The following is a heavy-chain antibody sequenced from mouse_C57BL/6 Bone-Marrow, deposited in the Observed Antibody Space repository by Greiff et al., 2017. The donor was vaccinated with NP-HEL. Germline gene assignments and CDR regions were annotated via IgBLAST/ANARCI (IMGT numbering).Heavy chain of an antibody. V-gene: IGHV1-53*01. Sequence: QVQLQQPGTELVKPGASVKLSCKASGYTFTSYWMHWVKQRPGQGLEWIGNINPSNGGTNYNEKFKSKATLTVDKSSSTAYMQLSSLTSEDSAVYYCAKAVVDTSYYYAMDYWGQGTSVTVSS. CDR1: GYTFTSYW. D-gene: IGHD1-1*01. J-gene: IGHJ4*01. CDR2: INPSNGGT. CDR3: AKAVVDTSYYYAMDY.